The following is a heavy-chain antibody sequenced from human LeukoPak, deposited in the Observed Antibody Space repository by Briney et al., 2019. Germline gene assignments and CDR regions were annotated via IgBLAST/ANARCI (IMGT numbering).Heavy chain of an antibody. D-gene: IGHD2-21*01. CDR2: ISYDGSNK. J-gene: IGHJ3*02. CDR1: GFTFSSYG. Sequence: PGGSLRLSCAASGFTFSSYGMHWVRQAPGKGLEWVAVISYDGSNKYYADSVKGRFTISRDNSKNTLYLQMNSLRAEDTAVYYCAINVVVIATDAFDIWGQGTMVTVSS. CDR3: AINVVVIATDAFDI. V-gene: IGHV3-30*03.